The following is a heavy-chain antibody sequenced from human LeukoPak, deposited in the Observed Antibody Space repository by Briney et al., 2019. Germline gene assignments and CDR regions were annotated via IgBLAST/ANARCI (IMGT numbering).Heavy chain of an antibody. D-gene: IGHD3-10*01. CDR1: GFTFSSYS. J-gene: IGHJ4*02. CDR3: ARGEYGSGNYHIDY. CDR2: ISSSSTYI. Sequence: GGSLRLSCAASGFTFSSYSMNWVRQAPGKGLEWVSSISSSSTYIYYADSVKGRFTISRDNAKNSLYLQMNSLRAEDMAVYYCARGEYGSGNYHIDYWGQGTLVTVSS. V-gene: IGHV3-21*01.